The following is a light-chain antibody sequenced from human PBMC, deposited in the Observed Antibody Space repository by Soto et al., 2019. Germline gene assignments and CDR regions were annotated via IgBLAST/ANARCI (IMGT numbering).Light chain of an antibody. Sequence: EIVMTQSPGTLSVSPGERATLSCRASQSVNSNLAWYQQKPGQAPRILIYGASTRATAIPARFSGSGSGTEFTLTISSLLSEDFAVYYCQQYNDWPRTFGGGTKVDIK. CDR2: GAS. CDR1: QSVNSN. J-gene: IGKJ4*01. V-gene: IGKV3-15*01. CDR3: QQYNDWPRT.